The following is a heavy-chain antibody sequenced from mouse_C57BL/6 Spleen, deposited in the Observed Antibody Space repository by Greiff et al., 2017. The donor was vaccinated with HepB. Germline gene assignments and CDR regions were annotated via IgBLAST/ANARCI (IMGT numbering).Heavy chain of an antibody. V-gene: IGHV1-76*01. J-gene: IGHJ4*01. CDR2: IYPGSGNT. CDR3: ARKGYDYDAGYYAMDY. Sequence: QVQLQQSGAELVRPGASVKLSCKASGYTFTDYYINWVKQRPGQGLEWIARIYPGSGNTYYNEKFKGKATLTAEKSSSTAYMQLSSLTSEDSAVYFCARKGYDYDAGYYAMDYWGQGTSVTVSS. CDR1: GYTFTDYY. D-gene: IGHD2-4*01.